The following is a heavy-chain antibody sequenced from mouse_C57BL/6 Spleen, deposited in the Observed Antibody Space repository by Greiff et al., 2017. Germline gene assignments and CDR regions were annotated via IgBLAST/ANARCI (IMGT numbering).Heavy chain of an antibody. J-gene: IGHJ2*01. D-gene: IGHD1-1*01. CDR1: GFTFSSYA. CDR3: TRSTVVATYGGYFDY. Sequence: EVKLVESGEGLVKPGGSLKLSCAASGFTFSSYAMSWVRQTPEKRLEWVAYISSGGDYIYYADTVEGRFTISRDNARNTLYLQMSSLKSEDTAMYYCTRSTVVATYGGYFDYWGQGTTLTVSS. CDR2: ISSGGDYI. V-gene: IGHV5-9-1*02.